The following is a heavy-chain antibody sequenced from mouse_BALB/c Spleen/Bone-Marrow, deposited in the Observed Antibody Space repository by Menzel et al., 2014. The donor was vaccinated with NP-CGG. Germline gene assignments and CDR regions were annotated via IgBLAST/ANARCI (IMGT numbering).Heavy chain of an antibody. D-gene: IGHD2-10*02. CDR3: AREEYGQKVYAMDY. CDR1: GFTFSSYA. V-gene: IGHV5-6-5*01. CDR2: ISSGGNI. Sequence: EVKLVESGRGLVKPGGSLKLSCEASGFTFSSYAMSWVRQAPETRLGWVATISSGGNIYYPDSGKGRFGISRDNARNILYLQMSRLMSEDTAMYYCAREEYGQKVYAMDYWGQGTSGTGSS. J-gene: IGHJ4*01.